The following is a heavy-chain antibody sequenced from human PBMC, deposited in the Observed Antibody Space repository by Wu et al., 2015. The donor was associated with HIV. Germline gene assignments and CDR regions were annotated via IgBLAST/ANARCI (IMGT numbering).Heavy chain of an antibody. V-gene: IGHV1-69*05. J-gene: IGHJ3*02. Sequence: QVQLVQSGTEVKKPGSSVKVSCAASGGTFSNYAISWVRQAPGHGLQWMGGIIPISGTAKYEQKFQGRVTITTDESTSTVYMELSSLTSEDTAVYYCARARRGRYFDRWDAFDIWGQG. CDR3: ARARRGRYFDRWDAFDI. D-gene: IGHD3-9*01. CDR2: IIPISGTA. CDR1: GGTFSNYA.